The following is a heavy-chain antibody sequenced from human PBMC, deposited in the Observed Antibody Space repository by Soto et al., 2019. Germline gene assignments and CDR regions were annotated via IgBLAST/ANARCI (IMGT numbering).Heavy chain of an antibody. CDR2: IYYSGST. CDR3: ARGTVHYGSGSYYTPFDY. CDR1: GGSISSGGYY. D-gene: IGHD3-10*01. Sequence: SETLSLTCTVSGGSISSGGYYWSWIRQHPGKGLEWIGYIYYSGSTYYNPSLKSRVTISVDTSKNQFSLKLSSVTAADTAVYYCARGTVHYGSGSYYTPFDYWGQGTLVTVSS. J-gene: IGHJ4*02. V-gene: IGHV4-31*03.